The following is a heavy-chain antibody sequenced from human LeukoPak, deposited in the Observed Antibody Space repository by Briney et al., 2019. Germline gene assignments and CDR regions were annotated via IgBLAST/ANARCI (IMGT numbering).Heavy chain of an antibody. D-gene: IGHD5-12*01. Sequence: GRSLRLSCAASRFTFSSYGMHWVRQAPGKGLEWVAVISYDGSNKYYADSLKGRFTISRDNSKNTLYLQMNSLRAEDTAVYYCANTEALGYSGYDSYAFDIWGQGTMVTVSS. CDR2: ISYDGSNK. CDR3: ANTEALGYSGYDSYAFDI. CDR1: RFTFSSYG. V-gene: IGHV3-30*18. J-gene: IGHJ3*02.